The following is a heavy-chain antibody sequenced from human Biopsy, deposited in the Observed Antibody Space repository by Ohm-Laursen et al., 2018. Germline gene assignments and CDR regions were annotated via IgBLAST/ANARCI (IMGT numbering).Heavy chain of an antibody. CDR3: ARDSGILNYGNFKYYRYCGMDV. Sequence: TLSLTCSVSGDSVTKYYWSWIRQPPGKGLEWIGHIYYSVMTNYNSSLQSRVSISVDTSRNQVSLTLSSVTAADTAVYYCARDSGILNYGNFKYYRYCGMDVWGQGTKVTVSS. J-gene: IGHJ6*02. CDR2: IYYSVMT. D-gene: IGHD4-11*01. CDR1: GDSVTKYY. V-gene: IGHV4-59*02.